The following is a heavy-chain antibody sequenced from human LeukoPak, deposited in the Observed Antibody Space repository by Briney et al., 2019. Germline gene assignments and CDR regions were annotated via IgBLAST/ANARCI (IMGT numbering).Heavy chain of an antibody. J-gene: IGHJ5*02. Sequence: PSETLSLTCTVSGGSISSSSYSWGWIRQPPGKGLEWIGSIYYSGSTYYNPSLKSRVTISVDTSKNQFSLKLSSVTAADTAVYYCARHRDVLLWFGELLTWFDPWGQGTLVTVSS. V-gene: IGHV4-39*01. CDR1: GGSISSSSYS. CDR2: IYYSGST. CDR3: ARHRDVLLWFGELLTWFDP. D-gene: IGHD3-10*01.